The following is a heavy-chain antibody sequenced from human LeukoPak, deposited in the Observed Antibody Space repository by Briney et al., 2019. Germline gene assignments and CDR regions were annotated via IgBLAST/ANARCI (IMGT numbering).Heavy chain of an antibody. CDR1: GFTFSSYD. CDR3: ATALLRASTYMDV. J-gene: IGHJ6*03. V-gene: IGHV3-23*01. D-gene: IGHD1-1*01. CDR2: ICCSGGST. Sequence: PGGSLRLSCAASGFTFSSYDMSWVRQAPGKGLEWVSGICCSGGSTYYADSVKGRSTISRDNSKNTLYLQMSRLRAEETAVYFCATALLRASTYMDVSGKGTTVTVSS.